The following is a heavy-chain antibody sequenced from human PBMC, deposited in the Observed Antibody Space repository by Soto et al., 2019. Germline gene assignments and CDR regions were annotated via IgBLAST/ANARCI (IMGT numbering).Heavy chain of an antibody. J-gene: IGHJ6*04. CDR2: ISAYNGNT. CDR1: GYTFTNFG. V-gene: IGHV1-18*01. D-gene: IGHD3-16*01. Sequence: ASVKVSCKASGYTFTNFGITWVRQAPGQGLEWMGGISAYNGNTNYAQKFQGRVTMTTETSTSTAYMELRSLRSDDTAVYYCARGSIVWRAKNYYYRMDVWGEGTTDTVSS. CDR3: ARGSIVWRAKNYYYRMDV.